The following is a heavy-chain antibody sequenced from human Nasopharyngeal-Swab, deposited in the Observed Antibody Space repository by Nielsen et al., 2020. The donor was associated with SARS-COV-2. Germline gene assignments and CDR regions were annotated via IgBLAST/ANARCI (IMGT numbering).Heavy chain of an antibody. D-gene: IGHD3-10*01. CDR2: ISYDETDQ. CDR1: GFTFSDHA. V-gene: IGHV3-30*18. CDR3: AKEMFKYGSGVSSDGFDV. J-gene: IGHJ3*01. Sequence: SLKISCAASGFTFSDHAIHWVRQAPGKGLEWVAVISYDETDQYYSGSVKGRFTISRDSSKKMVYLQMNSLRPEDTGLYYCAKEMFKYGSGVSSDGFDVWGQGTRVTVSS.